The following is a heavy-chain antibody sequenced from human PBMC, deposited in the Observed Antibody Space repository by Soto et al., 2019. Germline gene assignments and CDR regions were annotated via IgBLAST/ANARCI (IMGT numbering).Heavy chain of an antibody. D-gene: IGHD3-3*01. CDR1: GYTFTSYD. CDR2: MNPNSGNT. CDR3: ARSHVLRFLEWLLEPFDY. Sequence: ASVKVSCKASGYTFTSYDINWVRQATGQGLEWMGWMNPNSGNTGYAQKFQGRVTMTRNTSINTAYMKKSSLRSEEKAVYYYARSHVLRFLEWLLEPFDYWGQGTLVTVSS. V-gene: IGHV1-8*01. J-gene: IGHJ4*02.